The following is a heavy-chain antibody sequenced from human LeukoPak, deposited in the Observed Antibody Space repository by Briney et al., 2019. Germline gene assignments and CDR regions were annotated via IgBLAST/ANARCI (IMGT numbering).Heavy chain of an antibody. V-gene: IGHV3-48*01. CDR1: GFTFSSYS. CDR2: ISSSSSTI. Sequence: GGSLRLSCAASGFTFSSYSMNWVRQAPGKGLEWVSYISSSSSTIYYADSVKGRFTISRDNAKNSLYLQMNSLRAEDTAVYYCARDGWSTIFGVVITFDYWGQGTLVPVSS. CDR3: ARDGWSTIFGVVITFDY. J-gene: IGHJ4*02. D-gene: IGHD3-3*01.